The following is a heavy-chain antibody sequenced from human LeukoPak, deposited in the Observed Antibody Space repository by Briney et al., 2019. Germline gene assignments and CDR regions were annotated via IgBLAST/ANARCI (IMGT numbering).Heavy chain of an antibody. D-gene: IGHD2-2*01. CDR2: INPNSGGT. CDR1: GYTFTGYY. J-gene: IGHJ5*02. V-gene: IGHV1-2*02. CDR3: AKDIVVVPAKGNWFDP. Sequence: GASVKVSCKASGYTFTGYYMHWVRQAPGQGLEWMGWINPNSGGTNYAQKFQGRVTMTRDTSISTAYMVLSRLRSDDTAVYYCAKDIVVVPAKGNWFDPWGQGTLVTVSS.